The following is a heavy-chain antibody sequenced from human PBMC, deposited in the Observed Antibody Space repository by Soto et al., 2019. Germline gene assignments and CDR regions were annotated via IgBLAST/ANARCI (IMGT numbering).Heavy chain of an antibody. D-gene: IGHD7-27*01. CDR2: ISAYNGNT. V-gene: IGHV1-18*01. CDR3: ARDPGPRQNWGTGIDY. J-gene: IGHJ4*02. Sequence: GPVKVSCKASGYTFTSYGISWVRQAPGQGLEWMGWISAYNGNTNYAQKLQGRVTMTTDTSTSTAYMELRSLRSDDTAVYYCARDPGPRQNWGTGIDYWGQGTLVTVSS. CDR1: GYTFTSYG.